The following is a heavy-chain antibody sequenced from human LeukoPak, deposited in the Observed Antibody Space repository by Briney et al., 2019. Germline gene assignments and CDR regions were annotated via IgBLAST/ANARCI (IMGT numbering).Heavy chain of an antibody. D-gene: IGHD3-22*01. J-gene: IGHJ4*02. V-gene: IGHV3-23*01. CDR2: ISGSGGNT. CDR1: GFTFSSYA. CDR3: AEGSGYYDSSGSTLYYFDY. Sequence: PGGSLRLSCAASGFTFSSYAMSWVHQAPGKGLEWVSAISGSGGNTCYADSVKGPFTISRDNSKNTLYLQMNSLRAEDTAVYYCAEGSGYYDSSGSTLYYFDYWGQGTLVTVSS.